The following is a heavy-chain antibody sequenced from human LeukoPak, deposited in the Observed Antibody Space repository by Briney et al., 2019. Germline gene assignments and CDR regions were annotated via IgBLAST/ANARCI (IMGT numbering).Heavy chain of an antibody. D-gene: IGHD3-10*01. J-gene: IGHJ3*02. V-gene: IGHV4-34*12. CDR2: IFYSGST. CDR3: AKSNGYGLVDI. CDR1: GGSFSGYY. Sequence: MASETLSLTCAVYGGSFSGYYWGWIRQPPGKGLEWIGNIFYSGSTYYSPSLKSRVTISLDTSRNQFSLKLNSVTAADTAVYYCAKSNGYGLVDIWGQGTMVTVSS.